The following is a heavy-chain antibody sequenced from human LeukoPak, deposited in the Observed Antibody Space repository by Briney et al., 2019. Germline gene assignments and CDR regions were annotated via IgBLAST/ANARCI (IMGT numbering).Heavy chain of an antibody. D-gene: IGHD6-19*01. V-gene: IGHV1-18*01. CDR1: GYTFTSYG. CDR2: ISAYNGNT. CDR3: ARDQIAVADYYYYYMDV. Sequence: ASVKVSCKASGYTFTSYGISWVRQAPGQGLEWVGWISAYNGNTNYAQKLQGRVTMTTDTSTSTAYMELRSLRSDDTAVYYCARDQIAVADYYYYYMDVWGKGTTVTVSS. J-gene: IGHJ6*03.